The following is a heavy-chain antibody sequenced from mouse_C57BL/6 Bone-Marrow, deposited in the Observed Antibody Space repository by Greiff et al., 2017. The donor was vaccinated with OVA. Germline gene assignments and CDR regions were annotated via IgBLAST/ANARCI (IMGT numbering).Heavy chain of an antibody. CDR1: GYTFTDYY. D-gene: IGHD4-1*01. CDR2: INPYNGGT. J-gene: IGHJ2*01. CDR3: ASWDLLGRDY. V-gene: IGHV1-19*01. Sequence: SGPVLVKPGASVKMSCKASGYTFTDYYMNWVKQSHGKSLEWIGVINPYNGGTSYNQKFKGKATLTVDKSSSTAYMELNSLTSEDSAVYYCASWDLLGRDYWGQGTTLTVSS.